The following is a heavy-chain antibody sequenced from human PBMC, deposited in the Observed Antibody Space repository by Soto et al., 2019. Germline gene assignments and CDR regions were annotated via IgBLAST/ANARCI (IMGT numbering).Heavy chain of an antibody. CDR2: ISSKAYGGTT. J-gene: IGHJ4*02. CDR1: GFTFGDYA. V-gene: IGHV3-49*04. D-gene: IGHD1-1*01. Sequence: GGSLRLSCTASGFTFGDYAMSWVRQAPGKGLEWVGFISSKAYGGTTEYAASVKGRFTISRDDSKSIVHLQMNSLKTEDTAVYYCAAGKSYTSLDFDYWGQGTLVTVSS. CDR3: AAGKSYTSLDFDY.